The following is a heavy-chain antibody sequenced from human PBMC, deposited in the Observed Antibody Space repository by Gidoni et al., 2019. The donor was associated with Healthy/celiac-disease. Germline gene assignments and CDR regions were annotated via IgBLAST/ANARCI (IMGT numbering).Heavy chain of an antibody. D-gene: IGHD3-10*01. J-gene: IGHJ5*02. CDR3: AINLFLWFRGFDP. CDR2: IYHSGSP. CDR1: GYSICSGSY. Sequence: QVQLQESGPGLVKPSETLSLTCAVSGYSICSGSYWGWIRQPPGKGLEWIGSIYHSGSPYYNPSLKGLVTISVDTSKNQFSLKLSSVTAADTAVYYCAINLFLWFRGFDPWGQGTLVTVSS. V-gene: IGHV4-38-2*01.